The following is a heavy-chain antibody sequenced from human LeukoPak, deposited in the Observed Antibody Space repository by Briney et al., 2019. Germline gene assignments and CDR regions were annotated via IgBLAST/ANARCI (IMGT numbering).Heavy chain of an antibody. J-gene: IGHJ6*02. CDR3: AKGTTECFGEIYYGMDV. CDR2: ISGSGGST. V-gene: IGHV3-23*01. CDR1: GFTFSSYA. D-gene: IGHD3-10*01. Sequence: GGSLRLSCAASGFTFSSYAMSWVRQAPGKGLEWVSAISGSGGSTYYADSVKGRFTISRDNPKNTLYLQITSLRAEDTAVYYCAKGTTECFGEIYYGMDVWGQGTTVTVSS.